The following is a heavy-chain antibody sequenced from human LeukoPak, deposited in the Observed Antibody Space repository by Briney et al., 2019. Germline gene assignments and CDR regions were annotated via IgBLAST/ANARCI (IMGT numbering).Heavy chain of an antibody. CDR3: AKSGLSRFDY. J-gene: IGHJ4*02. D-gene: IGHD4/OR15-4a*01. CDR2: ISWNSGSI. CDR1: GFTFDDYA. Sequence: GGSLRLSCAASGFTFDDYAMHWVRQDPGKGLEWVSGISWNSGSIGYADSVKGRFTISRDNSKNTLYLQMNSLRADDTAVYYCAKSGLSRFDYWGQGTLVTVSS. V-gene: IGHV3-9*01.